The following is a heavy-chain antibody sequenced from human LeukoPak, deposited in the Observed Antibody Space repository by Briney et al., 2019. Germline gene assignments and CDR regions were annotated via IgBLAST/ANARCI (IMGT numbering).Heavy chain of an antibody. J-gene: IGHJ3*02. CDR2: INHSGST. CDR3: AREAYYYDSSGYQRVAFDN. D-gene: IGHD3-22*01. V-gene: IGHV4-34*01. CDR1: GGSFSGYY. Sequence: SETLSLTCAVYGGSFSGYYWSWIRQPPGKGLEWIGEINHSGSTNYNPSLKSRVTISVDTSKNQFSLKLSSVTAADTAVYYCAREAYYYDSSGYQRVAFDNWGQGTMVTVSS.